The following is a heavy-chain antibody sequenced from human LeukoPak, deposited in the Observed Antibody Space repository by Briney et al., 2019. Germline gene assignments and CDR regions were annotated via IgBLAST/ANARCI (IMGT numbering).Heavy chain of an antibody. CDR2: INPNSGGT. CDR1: GYTFTAYF. CDR3: ARADSSNWYWFDP. J-gene: IGHJ5*02. V-gene: IGHV1-2*02. Sequence: ASVNVSCKASGYTFTAYFIHWLRQAPGQDLEWMGLINPNSGGTNYAQKFQGRVSMTRDTSITTAYMELSSLRSDDTALYYCARADSSNWYWFDPWGQGTLVTVSS. D-gene: IGHD6-13*01.